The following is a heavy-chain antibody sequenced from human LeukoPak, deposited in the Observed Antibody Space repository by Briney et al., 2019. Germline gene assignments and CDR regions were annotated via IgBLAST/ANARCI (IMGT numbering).Heavy chain of an antibody. V-gene: IGHV3-73*01. D-gene: IGHD3-9*01. J-gene: IGHJ5*02. CDR1: GFTFSGSA. CDR2: IRSKANSYAT. CDR3: TSQYYDILTGYGNWFDP. Sequence: GGSLRLSCAASGFTFSGSAMHWVRQASGKGLEWVGRIRSKANSYATAYAASVKGRSTISRDDSKNTAYLQMNSLKTEDTAVYYCTSQYYDILTGYGNWFDPWGQGTLVTVSS.